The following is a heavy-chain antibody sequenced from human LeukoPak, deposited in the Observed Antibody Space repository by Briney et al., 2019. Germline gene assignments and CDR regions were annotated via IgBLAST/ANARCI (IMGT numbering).Heavy chain of an antibody. CDR2: ISYDGSNK. CDR3: AREVDYRYLDY. CDR1: GFTFSSYG. D-gene: IGHD3-16*02. Sequence: GGSLRLSCAASGFTFSSYGMHWVRQAPGKGLEWVAVISYDGSNKYYADSVKGRFTISRDNSKNTLYLQMNSLRADDTAVYYCAREVDYRYLDYWGQGTLVTVSS. J-gene: IGHJ4*02. V-gene: IGHV3-30*03.